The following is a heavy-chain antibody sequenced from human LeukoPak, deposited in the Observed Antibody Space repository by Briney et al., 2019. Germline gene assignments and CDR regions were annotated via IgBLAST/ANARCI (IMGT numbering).Heavy chain of an antibody. D-gene: IGHD1-26*01. CDR1: GGSISSGGYS. Sequence: PSETLSLTCAVSGGSISSGGYSWSWIRQPPGKGLEWIGYIYHSGSTYYNPSLKSRVTISVDRSKNQFSLKLSSVTAADTAVYYCARDTVVGATRKAFDIWGQGTMVTVSS. CDR2: IYHSGST. J-gene: IGHJ3*02. V-gene: IGHV4-30-2*01. CDR3: ARDTVVGATRKAFDI.